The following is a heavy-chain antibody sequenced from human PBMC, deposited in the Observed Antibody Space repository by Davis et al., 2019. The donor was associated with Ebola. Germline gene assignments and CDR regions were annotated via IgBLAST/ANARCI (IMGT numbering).Heavy chain of an antibody. J-gene: IGHJ3*02. CDR1: GYTFTSYG. CDR2: ISAYNGNT. Sequence: ASVKVSCKASGYTFTSYGIRWVRQAPGQGLEWMGWISAYNGNTNYAQKLQGRVTITTDTSTSTAYMELSSLRSDDTAVYYCASGSVVGALDAFVIWGQRTMVTVSS. D-gene: IGHD1-26*01. CDR3: ASGSVVGALDAFVI. V-gene: IGHV1-18*01.